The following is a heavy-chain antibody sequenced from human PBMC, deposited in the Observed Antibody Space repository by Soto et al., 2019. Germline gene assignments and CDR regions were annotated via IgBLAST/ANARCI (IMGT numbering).Heavy chain of an antibody. CDR1: GGSISSGDYY. CDR3: ASHYGDYGSYYYYGMGV. Sequence: SETLSLTCTVSGGSISSGDYYWSWIRQPPGKGLEWIGYIYYSGSTYYNPSLKSRVTISVDTSKNQFSLKLSSVTAADTAVYYCASHYGDYGSYYYYGMGVWGQGTTVTVSS. J-gene: IGHJ6*02. V-gene: IGHV4-30-4*01. CDR2: IYYSGST. D-gene: IGHD4-17*01.